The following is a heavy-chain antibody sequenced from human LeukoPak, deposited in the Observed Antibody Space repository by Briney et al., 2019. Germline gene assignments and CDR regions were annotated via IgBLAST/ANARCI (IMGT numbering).Heavy chain of an antibody. CDR3: VREGEMANFRYYMDV. D-gene: IGHD5-24*01. V-gene: IGHV3-21*01. CDR2: ISTSSNYI. CDR1: GFIFNAYT. J-gene: IGHJ6*03. Sequence: PGGSLRLSCAASGFIFNAYTMDWVRQAPGKGLEWVASISTSSNYIYYADSVKGRFTTSRDNAKDSLFLQMNSLRAEDTAVYYCVREGEMANFRYYMDVWGKGTSVIVSS.